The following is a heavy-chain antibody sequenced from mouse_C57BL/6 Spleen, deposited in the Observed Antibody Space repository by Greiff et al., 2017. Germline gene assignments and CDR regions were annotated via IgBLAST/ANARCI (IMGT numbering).Heavy chain of an antibody. CDR1: GYAFSSSW. Sequence: VQLQQSGPELVKPGASVKISCKASGYAFSSSWMNWVKQRPGKGLEWIGRIYPGAGDTNYNGKFKGKATLTADKSSSTAYMQLSRLTSEDSAVYFCDRSSSYAMEYWGQGASVTESS. D-gene: IGHD1-1*01. CDR3: DRSSSYAMEY. CDR2: IYPGAGDT. J-gene: IGHJ4*01. V-gene: IGHV1-80*01.